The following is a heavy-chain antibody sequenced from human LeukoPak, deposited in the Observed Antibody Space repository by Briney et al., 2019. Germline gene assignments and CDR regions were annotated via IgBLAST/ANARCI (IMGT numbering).Heavy chain of an antibody. D-gene: IGHD3-22*01. CDR1: GYTFTGYY. J-gene: IGHJ4*02. CDR3: ARDSSGYYSLNY. CDR2: INPNSGGT. V-gene: IGHV1-2*02. Sequence: ASVKVSCKASGYTFTGYYIHWVRQAPGQGLEWMGWINPNSGGTNYAQKFHGRVTMTRDTSISTAYMELSRLRSDDTAVYYCARDSSGYYSLNYWGRGTLVTVSS.